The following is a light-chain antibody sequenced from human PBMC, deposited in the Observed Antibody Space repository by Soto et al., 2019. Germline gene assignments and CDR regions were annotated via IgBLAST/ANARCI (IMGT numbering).Light chain of an antibody. CDR3: QQYDSYST. Sequence: DIQMTQFPSTLSASVGDRVTITCRARQSSRSWLAWYQQKPGKAPNLLIYKASSLPSGVPSRFSGSGYGTEFTLTISSLQPDDIATYYCQQYDSYSTFGGGTKVQIK. CDR1: QSSRSW. CDR2: KAS. V-gene: IGKV1-5*03. J-gene: IGKJ4*01.